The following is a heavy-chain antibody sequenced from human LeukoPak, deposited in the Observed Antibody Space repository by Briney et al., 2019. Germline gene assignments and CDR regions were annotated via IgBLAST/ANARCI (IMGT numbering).Heavy chain of an antibody. Sequence: GGSLRLSCAASGSLFSTYWMTWVRQAPGKGLEWVANINLDGTEEHYVDSSLKGRFTISRDNAKNSLYLQINSLRVEDTAVYYCASGRHDFLHWGQGTLVTVSS. CDR3: ASGRHDFLH. V-gene: IGHV3-7*01. CDR1: GSLFSTYW. D-gene: IGHD3/OR15-3a*01. J-gene: IGHJ4*02. CDR2: INLDGTEE.